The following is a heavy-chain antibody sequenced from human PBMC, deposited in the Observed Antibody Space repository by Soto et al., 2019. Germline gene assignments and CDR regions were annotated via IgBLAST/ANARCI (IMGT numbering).Heavy chain of an antibody. V-gene: IGHV3-33*01. J-gene: IGHJ6*02. CDR1: GFTFSSYG. Sequence: QVQLVESGGGVVQPGRSLRLSCAASGFTFSSYGMHWVRQAPGKGLEWVAVIWYDGSNKYYADSVKGRFTISRDNSKNTLYLQMNSLRAEDTAVYYCARDTEVRLPGLSDYYGMDVWGQGTTVTVSS. CDR2: IWYDGSNK. CDR3: ARDTEVRLPGLSDYYGMDV. D-gene: IGHD5-12*01.